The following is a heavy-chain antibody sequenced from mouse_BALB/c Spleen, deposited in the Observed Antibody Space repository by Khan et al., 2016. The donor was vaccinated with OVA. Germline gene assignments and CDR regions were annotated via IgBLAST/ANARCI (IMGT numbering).Heavy chain of an antibody. CDR3: ASSGTITTVVATDFDY. D-gene: IGHD1-1*01. CDR1: GYSITSDYA. J-gene: IGHJ2*01. V-gene: IGHV3-2*02. Sequence: EVQLQESGPGLVKPSQSLSLTCTVTGYSITSDYAWNWIRQFPGNKLEWMGYIKYSGSTSYNPSLKSRISINRDTSKNQFFLQLNSVTTEDTATYYCASSGTITTVVATDFDYWGQGTTLTVSS. CDR2: IKYSGST.